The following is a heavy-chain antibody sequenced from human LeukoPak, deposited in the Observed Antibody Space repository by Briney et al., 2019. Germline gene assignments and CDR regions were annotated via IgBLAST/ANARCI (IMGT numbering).Heavy chain of an antibody. CDR2: INHSGST. CDR3: ARGKWELLRYLDY. J-gene: IGHJ4*02. Sequence: SETLSLTCAVYGGSFSGYYWSWIRQPPGKGLEWIGEINHSGSTNYNPSLKSRVTISVDTSKNQFSLKLSSVTAADTAVCYCARGKWELLRYLDYWGQGTLVTVSS. V-gene: IGHV4-34*01. CDR1: GGSFSGYY. D-gene: IGHD1-26*01.